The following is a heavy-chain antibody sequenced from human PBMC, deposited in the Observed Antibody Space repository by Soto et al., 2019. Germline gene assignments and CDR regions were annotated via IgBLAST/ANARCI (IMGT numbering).Heavy chain of an antibody. V-gene: IGHV4-61*08. Sequence: SETLSLACTVSGGSVSRGGYYWSWIRQPPGKGLEWIGYIFNSGYTNYNPSLKSRATISVDTSKNQFSLKLSSVTAADTAVYYCARDPGYVDYWGQGTLVTVSS. CDR2: IFNSGYT. J-gene: IGHJ4*02. CDR1: GGSVSRGGYY. CDR3: ARDPGYVDY.